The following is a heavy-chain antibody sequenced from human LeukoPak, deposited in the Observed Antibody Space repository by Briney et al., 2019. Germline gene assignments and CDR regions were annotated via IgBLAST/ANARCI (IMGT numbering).Heavy chain of an antibody. CDR3: ASLRKRGGAFDI. J-gene: IGHJ3*02. CDR1: GGSISSSNW. V-gene: IGHV4-4*02. CDR2: IYHTGST. Sequence: SETLSLTCAVSGGSISSSNWWSWVRQPPGRGLEWIGEIYHTGSTRYNPSLKSRVTILIDKSKNQFSLNLSSVTAADTAVYYCASLRKRGGAFDIWGQGTMVTVSS.